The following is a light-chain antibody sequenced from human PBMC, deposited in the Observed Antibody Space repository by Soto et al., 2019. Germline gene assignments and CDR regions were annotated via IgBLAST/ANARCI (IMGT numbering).Light chain of an antibody. J-gene: IGKJ2*01. CDR1: QSGSNNY. CDR2: GSS. CDR3: QQYVSSPPYN. V-gene: IGKV3-20*01. Sequence: EVVLTQSPGTLSLSPGERATLSCRASQSGSNNYLAWYQQKPGQSPKLLIFGSSDRATGIPDRFSGSGSVTDFTLTISSLETEDFAVYYCQQYVSSPPYNFVQGTKLEIK.